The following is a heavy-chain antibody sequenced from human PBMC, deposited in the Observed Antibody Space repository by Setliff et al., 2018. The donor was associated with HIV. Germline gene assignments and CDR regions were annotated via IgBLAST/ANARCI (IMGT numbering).Heavy chain of an antibody. CDR1: GYSISSGYY. CDR2: FYHSGST. CDR3: ARVSQDLLGAFEI. J-gene: IGHJ3*02. Sequence: SETLSLTCAVSGYSISSGYYWGWVRQPPEKGLEWIGSFYHSGSTYYNPSLKSRVTISVDTSKNQISLKVSSVTAADTAVYHCARVSQDLLGAFEIWGQGTLVTVSS. V-gene: IGHV4-38-2*01. D-gene: IGHD7-27*01.